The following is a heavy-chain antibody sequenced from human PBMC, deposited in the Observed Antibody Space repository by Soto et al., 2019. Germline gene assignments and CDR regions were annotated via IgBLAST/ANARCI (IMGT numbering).Heavy chain of an antibody. CDR2: IYYSGST. CDR1: GGSISSGGYY. V-gene: IGHV4-31*03. D-gene: IGHD6-19*01. Sequence: SETLSLTCTVSGGSISSGGYYWSWIRQHPGKGLEWIGYIYYSGSTYYNPSLKSRVTISVDTSKNQFSLKLSSVTAADTAVYYCAKGVPGIAVAGTGYFQHWGQGTLVTVSS. J-gene: IGHJ1*01. CDR3: AKGVPGIAVAGTGYFQH.